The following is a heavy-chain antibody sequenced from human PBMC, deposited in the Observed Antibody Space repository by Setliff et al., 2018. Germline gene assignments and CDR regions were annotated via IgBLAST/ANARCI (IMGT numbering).Heavy chain of an antibody. CDR2: ISAYNGNT. D-gene: IGHD3-10*01. Sequence: GASVKVSCKASGYTFTSYGISWVRQAPGQGLEWMGWISAYNGNTNYAEKFQGRVTITADTSTDTAYMELSSLRSEDTAVCYCATAPITMVRGVIPINWFDPWGQGTLVTVSS. V-gene: IGHV1-18*01. CDR1: GYTFTSYG. J-gene: IGHJ5*02. CDR3: ATAPITMVRGVIPINWFDP.